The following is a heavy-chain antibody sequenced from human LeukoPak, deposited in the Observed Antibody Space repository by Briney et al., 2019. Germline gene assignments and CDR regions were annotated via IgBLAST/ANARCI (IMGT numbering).Heavy chain of an antibody. CDR1: GYTFTSYG. CDR2: IIPIFGTA. J-gene: IGHJ6*02. CDR3: AREGYRSYPYYYYGMDV. V-gene: IGHV1-69*13. Sequence: GASVKVSCKASGYTFTSYGISWVRQAPGQGLEWMGGIIPIFGTANYAQKFQGRVTITADESTSTAYMELSSLRSEDTAVYYCAREGYRSYPYYYYGMDVWGQGTTVTVSS. D-gene: IGHD5-24*01.